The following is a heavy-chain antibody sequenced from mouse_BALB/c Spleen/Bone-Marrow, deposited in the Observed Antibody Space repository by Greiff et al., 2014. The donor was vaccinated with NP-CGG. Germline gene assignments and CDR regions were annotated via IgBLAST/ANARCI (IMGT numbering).Heavy chain of an antibody. CDR3: ARYGNYFDY. CDR2: IYYSGTI. CDR1: GISITTGNYR. Sequence: QSGPGLVKPSQTVSLTCTVTGISITTGNYRWSWIRQFPGNKLEWIGYIYYSGTITYNPSLTSRTTITRDTSKNQYFLEMNSLTAEDTATYYCARYGNYFDYWGQGTTLTVSS. J-gene: IGHJ2*01. D-gene: IGHD2-1*01. V-gene: IGHV3-5*02.